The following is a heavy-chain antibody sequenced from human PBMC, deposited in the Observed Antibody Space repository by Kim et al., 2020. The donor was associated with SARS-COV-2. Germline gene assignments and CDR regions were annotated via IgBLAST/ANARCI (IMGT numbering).Heavy chain of an antibody. D-gene: IGHD2-2*01. CDR1: GYSFTSYW. Sequence: GESLKISCKGSGYSFTSYWIGWVRQMPGKGLEWMGIIYPGDSDTRYSPSFQGQVTISADKSISTAYLQWSSLKASDTAMYYCARHDRESQYQLRPSNHFDYWGQGTLVTVSS. V-gene: IGHV5-51*01. CDR2: IYPGDSDT. CDR3: ARHDRESQYQLRPSNHFDY. J-gene: IGHJ4*02.